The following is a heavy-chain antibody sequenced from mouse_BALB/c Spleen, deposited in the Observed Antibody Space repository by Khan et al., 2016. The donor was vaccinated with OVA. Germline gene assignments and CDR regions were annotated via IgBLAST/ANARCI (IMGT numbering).Heavy chain of an antibody. J-gene: IGHJ2*01. CDR2: INNETGEP. V-gene: IGHV9-2-1*01. D-gene: IGHD2-10*02. CDR3: ASGLKYGNFDY. Sequence: QIQLVQSGPELKKPGETVKISCKASGYTFTDYSMHWVKQAPGKGLTWMGWINNETGEPTYADDFKGRFAFSLGTSASTGFLQINNLKNDDTATYFCASGLKYGNFDYWGQGTTLTVSS. CDR1: GYTFTDYS.